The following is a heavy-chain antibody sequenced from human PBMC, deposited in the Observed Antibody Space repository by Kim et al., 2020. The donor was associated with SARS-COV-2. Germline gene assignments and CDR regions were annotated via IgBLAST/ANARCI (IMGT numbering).Heavy chain of an antibody. V-gene: IGHV1-8*01. J-gene: IGHJ1*01. CDR3: ARGYPGPEYFQH. Sequence: GSAQKFKGRATMTRNTSISTAYMGLSSLRSEDTAVYYCARGYPGPEYFQHWGQGTLVTVSS.